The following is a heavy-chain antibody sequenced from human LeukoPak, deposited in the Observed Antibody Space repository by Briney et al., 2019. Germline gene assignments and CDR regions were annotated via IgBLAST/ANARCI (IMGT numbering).Heavy chain of an antibody. CDR1: GFTVSSNY. D-gene: IGHD4-23*01. V-gene: IGHV3-66*01. J-gene: IGHJ6*02. CDR2: IYSGGST. CDR3: ARADALLGGNSSGGHYYYYGMDV. Sequence: GGSLRLSCAASGFTVSSNYMSWVRQAPGKGLEWVSLIYSGGSTYYADSVKGRFTISRDNSKNTLYLQMNSLSAEDTAVYYCARADALLGGNSSGGHYYYYGMDVWGQGTTVTVSS.